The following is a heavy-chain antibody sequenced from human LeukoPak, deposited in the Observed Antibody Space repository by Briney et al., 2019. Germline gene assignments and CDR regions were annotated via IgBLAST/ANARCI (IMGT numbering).Heavy chain of an antibody. CDR1: GFTFTDYY. D-gene: IGHD3-16*01. CDR3: ARDLGDLYGIYY. CDR2: INPNSGGT. J-gene: IGHJ4*02. Sequence: GASVKASRKASGFTFTDYYMHWVRPAPGQGLAWMGWINPNSGGTQYPQKFQGRVTMTRDTSISTAYMELSRLRSDDTAVYFCARDLGDLYGIYYWGQGTLVTVSS. V-gene: IGHV1-2*02.